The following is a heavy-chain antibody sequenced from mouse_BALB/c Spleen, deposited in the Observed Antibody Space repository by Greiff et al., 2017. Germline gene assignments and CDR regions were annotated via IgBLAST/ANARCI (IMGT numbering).Heavy chain of an antibody. CDR3: ARCYYYGSSYVGAMDY. Sequence: EVKVVESGPGLVKPSQSLSLTCTVTGYSITSDYAWNWIRQFPGNKLEWMGYISYSGSTSYNPSLKSRISITRDTSKNQFFLQLNSVTTEDTATYYCARCYYYGSSYVGAMDYWGQGTSVTVSS. D-gene: IGHD1-1*01. CDR2: ISYSGST. CDR1: GYSITSDYA. V-gene: IGHV3-2*02. J-gene: IGHJ4*01.